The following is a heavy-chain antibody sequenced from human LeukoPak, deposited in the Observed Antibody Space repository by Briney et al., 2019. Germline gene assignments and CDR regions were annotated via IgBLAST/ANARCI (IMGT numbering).Heavy chain of an antibody. J-gene: IGHJ4*02. Sequence: PSETLSLTRTVSGGSISSSSYYWGWIRQPPGKGLEWIGSIYYSGSTYYNPSLKSRVTISIDTSKNQFSLKLSSVTAADTAVYYCARTYGSGTLGGWDYWGQGTLVTVSS. D-gene: IGHD3-10*01. CDR3: ARTYGSGTLGGWDY. V-gene: IGHV4-39*01. CDR2: IYYSGST. CDR1: GGSISSSSYY.